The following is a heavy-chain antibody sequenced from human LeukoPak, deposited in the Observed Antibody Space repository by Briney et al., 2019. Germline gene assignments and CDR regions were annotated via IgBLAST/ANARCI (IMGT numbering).Heavy chain of an antibody. J-gene: IGHJ5*02. V-gene: IGHV4-34*01. CDR3: ARGIYDPTYTHNWFDP. D-gene: IGHD3-16*01. CDR1: GGSFSGYY. CDR2: INHSGST. Sequence: TSETLSLTCAVYGGSFSGYYWSWIRQPPGKGLEWIGEINHSGSTNYNPSLKSRVTISVDTSKNQFSLKLSSVTAADTAVYYCARGIYDPTYTHNWFDPWGQGTLVTVSS.